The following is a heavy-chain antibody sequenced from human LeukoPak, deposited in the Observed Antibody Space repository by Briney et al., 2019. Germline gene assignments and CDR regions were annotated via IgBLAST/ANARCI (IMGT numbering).Heavy chain of an antibody. V-gene: IGHV3-74*01. CDR2: INSDGSST. CDR1: GFTFSSYW. Sequence: SGGSLRLSCAASGFTFSSYWMHWVRQAPGKGLVWVSRINSDGSSTSYADSVKGRFTISRDNAKNTLYLQMNSLRAEDTAVYYCAKDRGMFLVGYLDYWGQGTLVTVSS. D-gene: IGHD2-15*01. CDR3: AKDRGMFLVGYLDY. J-gene: IGHJ4*02.